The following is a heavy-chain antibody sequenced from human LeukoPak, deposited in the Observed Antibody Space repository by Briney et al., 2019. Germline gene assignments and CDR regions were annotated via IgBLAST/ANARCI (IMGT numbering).Heavy chain of an antibody. CDR1: GFTVSSNY. J-gene: IGHJ6*03. Sequence: GGSLRLSCAASGFTVSSNYMSWVRQAPGKGLEWVSVIYSGGSTYYAASVKGRLTISRDNSKNTLYLQMNSLRADDTAVYYCATCSYYYDSSGYYYYYYMDVWGKGTTVSVSS. V-gene: IGHV3-53*01. CDR2: IYSGGST. D-gene: IGHD3-22*01. CDR3: ATCSYYYDSSGYYYYYYMDV.